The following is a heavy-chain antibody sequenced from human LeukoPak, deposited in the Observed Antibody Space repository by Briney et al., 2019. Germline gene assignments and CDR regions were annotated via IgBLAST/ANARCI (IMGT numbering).Heavy chain of an antibody. Sequence: SETLSLTCSVSGDSVRNDFYYWGWIRQPPGKGLEWIGSIYYSGSTYYSPSLKGRVTISVDTSKNQFSLKLNSVTAADTAVYYCARSSEYGDPFNYWGQGTLVTVSS. CDR3: ARSSEYGDPFNY. J-gene: IGHJ4*02. D-gene: IGHD4-17*01. V-gene: IGHV4-39*01. CDR2: IYYSGST. CDR1: GDSVRNDFYY.